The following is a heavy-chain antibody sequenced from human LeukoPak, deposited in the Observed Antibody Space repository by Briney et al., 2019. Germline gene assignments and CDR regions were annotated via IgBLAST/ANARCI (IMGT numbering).Heavy chain of an antibody. CDR1: GGTFSNYA. D-gene: IGHD3-3*01. Sequence: ASVKVSCKASGGTFSNYAMSWVRQAPGKGLEWVSCISSSSSDIKYADSVKGRFTISRDNAKNSLYLQLSSLRAEDTAVYYCARAPGGLEWADFDYWGQGTLVTVSS. CDR3: ARAPGGLEWADFDY. J-gene: IGHJ4*02. CDR2: ISSSSSDI. V-gene: IGHV3-21*01.